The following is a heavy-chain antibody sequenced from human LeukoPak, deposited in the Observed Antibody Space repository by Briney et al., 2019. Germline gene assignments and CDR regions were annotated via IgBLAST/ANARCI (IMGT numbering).Heavy chain of an antibody. Sequence: GESLKISCKGSGYSFTSYWIGWVRQMPGKGLEWMGIIYPGDSDTRYSPSFQGQVTISADKSISTAYLQWSSLKASDTAMYYCARLRRDGYNFYYYYGTDVWGQGTTVTVSS. CDR3: ARLRRDGYNFYYYYGTDV. CDR2: IYPGDSDT. J-gene: IGHJ6*02. D-gene: IGHD5-24*01. V-gene: IGHV5-51*01. CDR1: GYSFTSYW.